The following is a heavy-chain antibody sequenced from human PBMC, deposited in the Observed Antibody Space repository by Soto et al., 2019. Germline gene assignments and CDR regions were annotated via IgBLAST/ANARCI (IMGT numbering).Heavy chain of an antibody. CDR2: ISYDESKK. D-gene: IGHD3-22*01. Sequence: QVQLVESGGGVVQAGRSLRLSCAASGFTFSNYAMHWVRQAPGKGLELVAIISYDESKKYYAESVRGRFTISRDNSKNTLYLQMNNLRDEDTAVYYCARDLSRGITMIRLEIHYWGQGTLVTVSS. V-gene: IGHV3-30-3*01. CDR1: GFTFSNYA. J-gene: IGHJ4*02. CDR3: ARDLSRGITMIRLEIHY.